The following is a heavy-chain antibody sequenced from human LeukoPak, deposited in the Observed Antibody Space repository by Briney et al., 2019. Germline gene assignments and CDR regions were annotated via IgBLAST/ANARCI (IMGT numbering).Heavy chain of an antibody. CDR3: ARVRSSSLFDY. CDR1: GYTFTGYY. D-gene: IGHD6-13*01. CDR2: INPDSGGT. J-gene: IGHJ4*02. Sequence: PGASVKVSCKASGYTFTGYYIFWVRQAPGQGLEWMGWINPDSGGTNYAQKFQGRVTMTRDTSISTAYMELSGLRSDDTAVYYCARVRSSSLFDYWGQGTLVTVSS. V-gene: IGHV1-2*02.